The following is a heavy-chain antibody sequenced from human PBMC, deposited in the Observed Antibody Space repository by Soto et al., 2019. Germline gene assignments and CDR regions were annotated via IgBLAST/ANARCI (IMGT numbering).Heavy chain of an antibody. V-gene: IGHV3-73*02. D-gene: IGHD6-19*01. CDR3: ATSVAGLAFFES. CDR1: GFTFSGSA. CDR2: IRTKANSYAT. J-gene: IGHJ4*02. Sequence: EVQLVESGGGLVQPGGSLKLSCSASGFTFSGSAMHWVRQASGKGLEWVGRIRTKANSYATIYGASVKGRFTVSRDDAKNTTYLQTNSLKAEDTAVYYCATSVAGLAFFESWGQGTLVTVSS.